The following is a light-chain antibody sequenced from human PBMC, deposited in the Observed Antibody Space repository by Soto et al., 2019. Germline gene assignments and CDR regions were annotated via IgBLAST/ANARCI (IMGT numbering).Light chain of an antibody. V-gene: IGLV1-51*01. CDR3: GSWDSSLSAYV. CDR2: DDD. J-gene: IGLJ1*01. Sequence: VLTQPPSVSAAPGQKVTTSCSGSSSNIGGNSVSWYQQLPGTAPKLLIYDDDKRPSGIPDRFSGSKSGTSATLGITGFQTGDEADYYCGSWDSSLSAYVFATGTKVTVL. CDR1: SSNIGGNS.